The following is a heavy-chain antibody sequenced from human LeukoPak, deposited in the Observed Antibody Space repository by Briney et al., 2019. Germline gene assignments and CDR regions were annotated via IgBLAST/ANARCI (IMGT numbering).Heavy chain of an antibody. Sequence: SETLSLTCTVSGGSISSYYWSWIRQPPGKGLEWIGYIYYSGSTNYNPSLKRRVTMSVDTSKNQFSLKLTSVTAADTAVYYCARAGYSSTWYTGRYINYWGQGTLVTVSS. CDR1: GGSISSYY. CDR2: IYYSGST. V-gene: IGHV4-59*12. D-gene: IGHD6-13*01. CDR3: ARAGYSSTWYTGRYINY. J-gene: IGHJ4*02.